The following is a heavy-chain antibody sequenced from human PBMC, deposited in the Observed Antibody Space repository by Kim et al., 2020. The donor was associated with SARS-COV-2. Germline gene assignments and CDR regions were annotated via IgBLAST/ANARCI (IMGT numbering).Heavy chain of an antibody. CDR3: ARDRSGGEGLWSGPHPFFDY. J-gene: IGHJ4*02. V-gene: IGHV3-48*03. D-gene: IGHD3-3*01. Sequence: GGSLRLSCAASGFTFSSYEMNWVRQAPGKGLEWVSYISSSGSTIYYADSVKGRFTISRDNAKNSLYLQMNSLRAEDTAVYYCARDRSGGEGLWSGPHPFFDYWGQGTLVTVSS. CDR1: GFTFSSYE. CDR2: ISSSGSTI.